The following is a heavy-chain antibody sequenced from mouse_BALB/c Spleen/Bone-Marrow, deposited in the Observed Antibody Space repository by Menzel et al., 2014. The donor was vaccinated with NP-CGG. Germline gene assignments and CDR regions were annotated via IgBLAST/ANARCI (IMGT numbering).Heavy chain of an antibody. CDR3: APIYDGYYVAWFAY. Sequence: SGAELVRPGALVKLSCKASGFNIKDYYMHWVKQRPEQGLEWIGWIVPENGNTIYDPKFQGKASITADTSSNTAYLQLSSLTSEDTAVYYCAPIYDGYYVAWFAYWGQGTLVTVSA. V-gene: IGHV14-1*02. J-gene: IGHJ3*01. D-gene: IGHD2-3*01. CDR2: IVPENGNT. CDR1: GFNIKDYY.